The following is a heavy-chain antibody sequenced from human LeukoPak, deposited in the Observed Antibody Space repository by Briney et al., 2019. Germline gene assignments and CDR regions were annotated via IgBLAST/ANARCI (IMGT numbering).Heavy chain of an antibody. CDR2: IIPIFGTA. CDR3: ARGSESHYDFWSGYGGPFDY. D-gene: IGHD3-3*01. Sequence: GSSVKVSCKASGGTCSSYAISWVRQATGQGLEWMGGIIPIFGTANYAQKFQGRVTITTDESTSTAYMELSSLRSEDTAVYYCARGSESHYDFWSGYGGPFDYWGQGTLVTVS. V-gene: IGHV1-69*05. CDR1: GGTCSSYA. J-gene: IGHJ4*02.